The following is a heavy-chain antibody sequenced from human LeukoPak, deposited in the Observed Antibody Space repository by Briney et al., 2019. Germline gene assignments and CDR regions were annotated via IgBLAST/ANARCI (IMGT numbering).Heavy chain of an antibody. CDR2: IYYSGST. CDR1: GGSISSGGYY. J-gene: IGHJ6*03. V-gene: IGHV4-31*03. Sequence: SETLSLTCTVSGGSISSGGYYWSWIRQHPGKGLEWIGYIYYSGSTYYNPSLKSRVTISVDTSKNQFSLKLSSVTAADTAVYYCARGLFVVVPAALDMDVWGKGTTVTVSS. D-gene: IGHD2-2*01. CDR3: ARGLFVVVPAALDMDV.